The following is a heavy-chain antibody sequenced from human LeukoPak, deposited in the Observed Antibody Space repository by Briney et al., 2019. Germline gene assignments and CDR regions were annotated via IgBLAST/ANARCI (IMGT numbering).Heavy chain of an antibody. CDR3: MSDLDN. Sequence: GGSLRLSCAASGFTFSSYSMNWVRQAPGKGLAWVGRIKTKGEGGTVDYAAPVKGRFTISRDDSKNTLYLQMNSLKTEDTAIYYCMSDLDNWGQGTLVTVSS. V-gene: IGHV3-15*01. CDR1: GFTFSSYS. J-gene: IGHJ4*02. CDR2: IKTKGEGGTV.